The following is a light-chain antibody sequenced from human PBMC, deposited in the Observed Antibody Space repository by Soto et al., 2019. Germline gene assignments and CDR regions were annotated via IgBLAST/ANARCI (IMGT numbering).Light chain of an antibody. J-gene: IGKJ1*01. CDR2: AAS. V-gene: IGKV1-9*01. CDR3: QQLNSYPPWT. Sequence: DIQLTQSPSFLSASVGDRVTITCRDSQGISSYLAWYQQKPGKAPKLLIYAASTLQSGVPSRFSGSGSGTEFTLTISSLQPEDFATYYCQQLNSYPPWTFGQGTKVEIK. CDR1: QGISSY.